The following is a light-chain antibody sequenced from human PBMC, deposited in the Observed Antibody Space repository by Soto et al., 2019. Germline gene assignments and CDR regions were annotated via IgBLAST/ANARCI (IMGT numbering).Light chain of an antibody. J-gene: IGKJ1*01. Sequence: EIVLTQSPGTLSLSPGERASLSCRASQSIANSLAWYQQKPGQAPRLLLFGASNGATGIPDRFSGSGSGTDFTLTISRLEPEDFAVYHCQQYGGSPRTFGQGTKVERK. CDR1: QSIANS. CDR2: GAS. V-gene: IGKV3-20*01. CDR3: QQYGGSPRT.